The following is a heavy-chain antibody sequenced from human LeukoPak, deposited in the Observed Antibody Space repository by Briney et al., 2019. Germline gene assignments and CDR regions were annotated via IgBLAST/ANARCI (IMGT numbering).Heavy chain of an antibody. J-gene: IGHJ4*02. D-gene: IGHD4-17*01. CDR2: IYYSGST. CDR3: ARENPTTVTTWFDY. V-gene: IGHV4-39*07. Sequence: SETLSLTCTVSGGSISSSSYYWGWIRQPPGKGLEWIGSIYYSGSTYYNPSLKSRVTISVDTSKNQFSLKLSSVTAADTAVYYCARENPTTVTTWFDYWGQGTLVTVSS. CDR1: GGSISSSSYY.